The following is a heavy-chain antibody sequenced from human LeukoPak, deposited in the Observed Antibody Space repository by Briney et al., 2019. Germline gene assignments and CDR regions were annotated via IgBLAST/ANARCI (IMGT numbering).Heavy chain of an antibody. V-gene: IGHV3-23*01. CDR3: AKDPGRTGTTYRFDY. CDR1: GFTFSSYA. CDR2: ISGRGGST. D-gene: IGHD1-1*01. J-gene: IGHJ4*02. Sequence: PGGSLRLSCAASGFTFSSYAMNWVRQAPGKGLEWVSSISGRGGSTYYADSVTGRFTISRDNSKNTLYLQMISLRAEDTAVYYCAKDPGRTGTTYRFDYWGQGTLVTVSS.